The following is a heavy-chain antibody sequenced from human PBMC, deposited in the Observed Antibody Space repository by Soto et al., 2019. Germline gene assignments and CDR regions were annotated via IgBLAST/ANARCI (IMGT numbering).Heavy chain of an antibody. Sequence: ASVKVSCKASGYTSTSYYMHWVRQAPGQGLEWMGIINPSGGSTSYAQKFQGRVTMTRDTSTSTVYMELSSLRSEDTAVYYCARIDNYYDSSGEARYDAFDIWGQGTMVTVSS. D-gene: IGHD3-22*01. V-gene: IGHV1-46*01. J-gene: IGHJ3*02. CDR2: INPSGGST. CDR3: ARIDNYYDSSGEARYDAFDI. CDR1: GYTSTSYY.